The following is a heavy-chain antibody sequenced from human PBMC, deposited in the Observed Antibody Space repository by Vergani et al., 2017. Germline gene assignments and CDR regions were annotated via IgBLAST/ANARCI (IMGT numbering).Heavy chain of an antibody. V-gene: IGHV4-39*01. CDR3: ARHVTQDYYIDSDYFDD. CDR1: GGSITSGSFY. D-gene: IGHD3-22*01. CDR2: MDYNGLA. J-gene: IGHJ4*02. Sequence: QVQLHESGPGLVKPSQPLSLTCTVSGGSITSGSFYWGWIRQPAGKGLEWIGSMDYNGLAYYTPSLRRRVVISIDTSKMQFSLKLYSLTAADTAIYYCARHVTQDYYIDSDYFDDWGLGTIVTVSS.